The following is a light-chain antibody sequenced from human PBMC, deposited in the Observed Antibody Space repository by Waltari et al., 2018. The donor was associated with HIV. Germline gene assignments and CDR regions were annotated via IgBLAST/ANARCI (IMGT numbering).Light chain of an antibody. CDR3: VLYLGSGIWV. CDR1: SGSVSTTYY. Sequence: QTVVTQEPSFSVSPGGTVTLTCALSSGSVSTTYYPSWYQQTPGQAPRPLTYTTETRSSGVPDRFSGSILGNKAALTITGAQADDESDYYCVLYLGSGIWVFGGGTKLTVL. V-gene: IGLV8-61*01. J-gene: IGLJ2*01. CDR2: TTE.